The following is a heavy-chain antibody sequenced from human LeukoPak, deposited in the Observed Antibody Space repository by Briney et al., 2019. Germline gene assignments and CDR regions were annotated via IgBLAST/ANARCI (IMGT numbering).Heavy chain of an antibody. D-gene: IGHD3-3*01. V-gene: IGHV3-74*01. CDR1: GFYFSSNW. CDR2: IKGDGIST. J-gene: IGHJ4*02. CDR3: AKDHYWSIDY. Sequence: PGGCLRLSCAASGFYFSSNWMHWVRHAPGQGLVWVSRIKGDGISTNYADSVKGRFTISRDIAKNTLYLQMNSLRAEDTGVYYCAKDHYWSIDYWGRGTLVTVSS.